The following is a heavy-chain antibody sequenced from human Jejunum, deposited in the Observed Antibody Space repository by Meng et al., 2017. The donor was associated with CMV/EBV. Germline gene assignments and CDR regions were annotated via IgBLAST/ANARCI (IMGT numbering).Heavy chain of an antibody. V-gene: IGHV3-15*01. D-gene: IGHD1-26*01. J-gene: IGHJ4*02. CDR3: TKGGPLGSYFDY. CDR1: GFTFRNAW. CDR2: IRSKGVGGTM. Sequence: SGFTFRNAWMTWVRQAPGKGLEWVGRIRSKGVGGTMNYTEPVKSRFTISRDDSKNTLYLQMNSLKTEDTAIYYCTKGGPLGSYFDYWGQGALVTVSS.